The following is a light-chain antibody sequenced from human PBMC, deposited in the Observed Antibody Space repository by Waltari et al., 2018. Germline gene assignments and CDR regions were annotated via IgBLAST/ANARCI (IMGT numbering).Light chain of an antibody. V-gene: IGLV1-40*01. CDR3: QSYDSSLSDSYV. CDR2: GNN. J-gene: IGLJ1*01. Sequence: QSVLTQPPSVSGAPGQRVTISCTGSSSNIGADYDAHWDQQLPGTAPKLLIYGNNNRPSGVPDRFSGSKSGTSASLAITGLQAEDEADYFCQSYDSSLSDSYVFGTGTKVTVL. CDR1: SSNIGADYD.